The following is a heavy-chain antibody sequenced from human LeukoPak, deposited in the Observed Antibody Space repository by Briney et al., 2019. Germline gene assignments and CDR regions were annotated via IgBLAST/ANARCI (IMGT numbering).Heavy chain of an antibody. CDR3: ARDYVVPAAIGNLNWFDP. J-gene: IGHJ5*02. CDR1: GFTFSSYS. Sequence: PGGSLRLSCAASGFTFSSYSMNWVRQAPEKGLEWVSSISSSSSYIYYADSVKGRFTISRDNAKNSLYLQMNSLRAEDTAVYYCARDYVVPAAIGNLNWFDPWGQGTLVTVSS. V-gene: IGHV3-21*01. CDR2: ISSSSSYI. D-gene: IGHD2-2*02.